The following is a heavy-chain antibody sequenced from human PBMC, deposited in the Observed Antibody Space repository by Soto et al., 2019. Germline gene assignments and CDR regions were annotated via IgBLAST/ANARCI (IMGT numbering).Heavy chain of an antibody. CDR3: ARDGPLRVRDWRGAFDI. CDR2: IYYSGST. CDR1: GGSISSGSYY. D-gene: IGHD3-10*01. Sequence: QVQLQESGPGLVKPPETLSLTCTVSGGSISSGSYYWSWIRQPPGKGLEWIGYIYYSGSTNYNPSLKSRVTISVDISKNQFSLKLSSVTAADTAVYFYARDGPLRVRDWRGAFDIWGQGTMVTVSS. V-gene: IGHV4-61*01. J-gene: IGHJ3*02.